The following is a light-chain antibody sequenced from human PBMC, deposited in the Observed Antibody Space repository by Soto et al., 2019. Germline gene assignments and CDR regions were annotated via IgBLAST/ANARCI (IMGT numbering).Light chain of an antibody. Sequence: EIVITQTPRSLSVAPGHPASISFKSSEILLHSDGKTYLYWYLQKPGQPPHLLIYELSNRFSGVPDKFSGSGSGTAFTLKISRVEAEDVGVYYCMKSIQVPINFGQGTRLEIK. CDR2: ELS. CDR1: EILLHSDGKTY. J-gene: IGKJ5*01. CDR3: MKSIQVPIN. V-gene: IGKV2D-29*01.